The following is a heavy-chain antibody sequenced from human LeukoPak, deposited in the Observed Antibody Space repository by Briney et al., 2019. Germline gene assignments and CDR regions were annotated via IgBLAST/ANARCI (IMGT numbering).Heavy chain of an antibody. CDR1: GDSVSSISVA. J-gene: IGHJ6*02. CDR3: ALARSEYHYGMDV. Sequence: SQTLSLTCAISGDSVSSISVAWNWLRQSPPRGLEWLGRTYYRSKWYYEYAVSVKGRININPDPSKNQFSLQLNSVTPEDTAVYYCALARSEYHYGMDVWGQGTTVTVSS. CDR2: TYYRSKWYY. V-gene: IGHV6-1*01.